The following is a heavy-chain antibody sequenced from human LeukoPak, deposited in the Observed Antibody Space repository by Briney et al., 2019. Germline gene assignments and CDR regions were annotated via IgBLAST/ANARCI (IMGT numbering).Heavy chain of an antibody. CDR1: GGSISSGGYY. Sequence: PSETLSLTCTVSGGSISSGGYYWSWIRQHPGKGLEWIGYIYYSGSTYYNPSLKSRVTISVDTSKNQFSLKLSSVTAADTAVYYCARGTYCTNGVCLDYWGQGTLVTVSS. J-gene: IGHJ4*02. D-gene: IGHD2-8*01. CDR2: IYYSGST. V-gene: IGHV4-31*03. CDR3: ARGTYCTNGVCLDY.